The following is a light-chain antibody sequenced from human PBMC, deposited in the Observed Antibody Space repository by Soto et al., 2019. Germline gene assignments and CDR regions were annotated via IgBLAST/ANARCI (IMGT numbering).Light chain of an antibody. CDR1: QSVGGN. J-gene: IGKJ1*01. V-gene: IGKV3-15*01. CDR3: QQYNGWPPWT. Sequence: IMMTQSPATLSVSPGETATLSCRASQSVGGNLAWYQQKPGQAPRLLIYGASTRATGVPARFSGSGSGTEFTLTISSLQSEDFAIYYCQQYNGWPPWTFGQGTKVVIK. CDR2: GAS.